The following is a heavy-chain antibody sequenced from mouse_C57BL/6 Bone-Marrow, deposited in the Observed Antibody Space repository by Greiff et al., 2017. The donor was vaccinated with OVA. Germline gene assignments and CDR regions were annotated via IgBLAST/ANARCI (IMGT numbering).Heavy chain of an antibody. CDR3: ARSPPYGYVDY. D-gene: IGHD1-1*02. Sequence: DVQLVESGGGLVQPGGSLSLSCAASGFTFTDYYMSWVRQPPGKALEWLGFIRNKANGYTTEYSASVKGRFTISRDNSQSILYLQMNALRAEDSATYYCARSPPYGYVDYWGQGTTLTVSS. J-gene: IGHJ2*01. V-gene: IGHV7-3*01. CDR1: GFTFTDYY. CDR2: IRNKANGYTT.